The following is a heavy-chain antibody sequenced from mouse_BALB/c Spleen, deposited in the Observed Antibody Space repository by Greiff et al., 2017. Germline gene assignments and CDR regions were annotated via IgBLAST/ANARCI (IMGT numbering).Heavy chain of an antibody. CDR2: ISSGSSTI. CDR1: GFTFSSFG. D-gene: IGHD2-3*01. V-gene: IGHV5-17*02. Sequence: EVKLVESGGGLVQPGGSRKLSCAASGFTFSSFGMHWVRQAPEKGLEWVAYISSGSSTIYYADTVKGRFTISRDNPKNTLFLQMTSLRSEDTAMYYCARSKDGYFGAMDYWGQGTSVTVSS. J-gene: IGHJ4*01. CDR3: ARSKDGYFGAMDY.